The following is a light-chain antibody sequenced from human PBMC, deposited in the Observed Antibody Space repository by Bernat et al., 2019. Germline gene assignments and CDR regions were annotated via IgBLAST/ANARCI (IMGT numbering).Light chain of an antibody. Sequence: EIVLTQSPGTLSLSPGESATLSCRASKRVDGYLAWYQQKPGQAPRLLIYDASKRATGIPPRFSASGSGTDFTLTISSLEPEDSAVYYCQQRANWPPGYTFGQGTKLEIK. CDR3: QQRANWPPGYT. J-gene: IGKJ2*01. V-gene: IGKV3-11*01. CDR2: DAS. CDR1: KRVDGY.